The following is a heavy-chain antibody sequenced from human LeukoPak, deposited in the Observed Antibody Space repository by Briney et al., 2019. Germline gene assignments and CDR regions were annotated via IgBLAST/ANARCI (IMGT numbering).Heavy chain of an antibody. V-gene: IGHV4-59*01. D-gene: IGHD3-22*01. J-gene: IGHJ4*02. CDR1: GGSISSYY. Sequence: SETLSLTCTVSGGSISSYYWSWIRQPPGKGLEWIGNIYDSGSTNYNPSLKSRVTISVDTSKNQCSLKLSSVTAADTAVHYCARQSISGSSLSYFDYWGQGTLVNVSS. CDR2: IYDSGST. CDR3: ARQSISGSSLSYFDY.